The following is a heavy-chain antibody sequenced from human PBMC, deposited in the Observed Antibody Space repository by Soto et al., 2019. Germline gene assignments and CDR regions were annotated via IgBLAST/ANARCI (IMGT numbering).Heavy chain of an antibody. J-gene: IGHJ4*02. CDR1: GFTFSSYG. CDR3: SGDSSGWHLDY. CDR2: ISYDGSNK. Sequence: QVQLVESGGGVVQPGRSLRLSCAASGFTFSSYGMHWVRQAPGKGLEWVAVISYDGSNKYYADSVKGRFTISRDNSKNTLYLQMNSLRAEDTAVYYSSGDSSGWHLDYWGQGTLVTVSS. D-gene: IGHD6-19*01. V-gene: IGHV3-30*03.